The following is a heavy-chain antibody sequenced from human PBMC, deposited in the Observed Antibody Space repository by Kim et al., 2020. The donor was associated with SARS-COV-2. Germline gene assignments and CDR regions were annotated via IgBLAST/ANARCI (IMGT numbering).Heavy chain of an antibody. Sequence: KLQGRVTMTTDTSTSTAYMELRSLRSDDTAVYYCARDGGRSSTGRNWFDPWGQGTLVTVSS. CDR3: ARDGGRSSTGRNWFDP. D-gene: IGHD2-2*01. V-gene: IGHV1-18*01. J-gene: IGHJ5*02.